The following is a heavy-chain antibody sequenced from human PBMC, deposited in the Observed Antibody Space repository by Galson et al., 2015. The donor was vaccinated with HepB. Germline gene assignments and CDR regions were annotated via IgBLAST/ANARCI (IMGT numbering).Heavy chain of an antibody. J-gene: IGHJ6*03. Sequence: SLRLSCAASGFIFSNYAMHWVRQAPGKGLEWVAVISYDENRKYYTDSVAGRFTISRDNSKNTLYLQVNSLRAEDTAVYSCARAPVVAPGAGKYYYYYMDVWGKGTTVTVSS. D-gene: IGHD2-2*01. CDR2: ISYDENRK. CDR1: GFIFSNYA. V-gene: IGHV3-30-3*01. CDR3: ARAPVVAPGAGKYYYYYMDV.